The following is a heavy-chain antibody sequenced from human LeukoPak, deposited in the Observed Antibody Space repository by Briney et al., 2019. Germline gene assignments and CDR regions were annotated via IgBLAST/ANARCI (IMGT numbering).Heavy chain of an antibody. Sequence: PGGSLRLSCAASGFTFSSYAMSWVRQAPGKGLEWVSAISGSGGSTYYADSVKGRFTISRDNSKNTLYLQMNSLRAEDTAVYYCAKSQERDYVCPHDYWGQGTLVTVSS. CDR2: ISGSGGST. J-gene: IGHJ4*02. CDR3: AKSQERDYVCPHDY. CDR1: GFTFSSYA. V-gene: IGHV3-23*01. D-gene: IGHD3-16*01.